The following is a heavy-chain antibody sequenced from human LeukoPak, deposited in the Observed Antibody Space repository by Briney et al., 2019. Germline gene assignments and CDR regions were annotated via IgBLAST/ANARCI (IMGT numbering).Heavy chain of an antibody. V-gene: IGHV4-4*07. CDR2: IYTSGST. Sequence: KASETLSLTCTVSGGSISSYYWSWIRQPAGKGLEWIGRIYTSGSTNYNPSLKSRVTMSVDTSKNQFSLKLSSVTAADTAVYYCARSLPNYYDSSGEFDYWGQGTLVTVSS. CDR3: ARSLPNYYDSSGEFDY. D-gene: IGHD3-22*01. CDR1: GGSISSYY. J-gene: IGHJ4*02.